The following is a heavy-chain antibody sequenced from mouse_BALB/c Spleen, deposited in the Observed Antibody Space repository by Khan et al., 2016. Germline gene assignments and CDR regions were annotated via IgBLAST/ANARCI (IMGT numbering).Heavy chain of an antibody. CDR2: INTNTGEP. CDR3: AEDYYGSNWFDY. J-gene: IGHJ3*01. Sequence: QIQLVQSGPELKKPGETVKISCKASGYTFTNYGMNWVKQAPGKGLKWMGWINTNTGEPTYAEEFKGRFAFPLETSARTAYLQINNHKNEDTSTYFCAEDYYGSNWFDYWGQGTLVTVSA. D-gene: IGHD1-1*01. CDR1: GYTFTNYG. V-gene: IGHV9-3*02.